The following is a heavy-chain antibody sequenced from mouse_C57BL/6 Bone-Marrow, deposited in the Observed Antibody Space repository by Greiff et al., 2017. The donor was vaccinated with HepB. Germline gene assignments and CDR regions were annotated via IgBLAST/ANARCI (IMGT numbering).Heavy chain of an antibody. CDR2: ISSGGSYT. Sequence: EVQLVESGGDLVKPGGSLKLSCAASGFTFSSYGMSWVRQTPDKRLEWVATISSGGSYTYYPDSVKGRFTISRDNAKNTLYLQMSSLKSEDTAMYYCARHSITTVLVFDYWGQGTTLTVSS. CDR3: ARHSITTVLVFDY. CDR1: GFTFSSYG. J-gene: IGHJ2*01. D-gene: IGHD1-1*01. V-gene: IGHV5-6*01.